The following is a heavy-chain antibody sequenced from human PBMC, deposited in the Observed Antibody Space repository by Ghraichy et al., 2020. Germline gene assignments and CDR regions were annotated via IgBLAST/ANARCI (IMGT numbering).Heavy chain of an antibody. D-gene: IGHD3-22*01. CDR1: GFTFSNYW. CDR2: INQDGSEM. Sequence: GGSLRLSCTASGFTFSNYWMTWVRQAPGKGLEWVANINQDGSEMYYVDSVEGRFTISRDNAKNSVYLQMNTLGAEDTAVYYCARRLGYYDNSGYYGDYWGQGTLVTVSS. CDR3: ARRLGYYDNSGYYGDY. V-gene: IGHV3-7*03. J-gene: IGHJ4*02.